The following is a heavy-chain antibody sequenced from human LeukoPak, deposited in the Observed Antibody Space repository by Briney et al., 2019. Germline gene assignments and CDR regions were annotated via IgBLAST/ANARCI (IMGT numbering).Heavy chain of an antibody. CDR2: INPNSGGT. Sequence: ASVKVSCKASGYTFTGYYMHWVRQAPGQGLEWMGWINPNSGGTNYAQKFQGRVTMTRNKSISTDYMELRRLRSDDTAVYYCARVGYCSSTSCYKELDYWGQGTLVTVSS. CDR1: GYTFTGYY. J-gene: IGHJ4*02. V-gene: IGHV1-2*02. D-gene: IGHD2-2*02. CDR3: ARVGYCSSTSCYKELDY.